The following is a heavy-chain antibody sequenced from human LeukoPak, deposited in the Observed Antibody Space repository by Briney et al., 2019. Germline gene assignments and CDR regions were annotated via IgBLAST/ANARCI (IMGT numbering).Heavy chain of an antibody. CDR1: GYSISSGYY. D-gene: IGHD6-6*01. V-gene: IGHV4-38-2*01. CDR2: IYHSGST. CDR3: ARYGYSSSAGDY. J-gene: IGHJ4*02. Sequence: PSETLSLTCAVSGYSISSGYYWGWIRQPPGKGREWIGNIYHSGSTYYNPSLKSRVTISVDTSKNQFSLKLNSVTAADTAVYYCARYGYSSSAGDYWGQGTLVTVSS.